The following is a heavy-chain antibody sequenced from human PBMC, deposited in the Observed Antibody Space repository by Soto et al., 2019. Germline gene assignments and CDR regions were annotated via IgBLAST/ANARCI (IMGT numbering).Heavy chain of an antibody. J-gene: IGHJ4*02. Sequence: EVQLVESGGGLVKPGGSLRLSCAASGFTFSSYSMNWVRQAPGKGLEWVSSISSSSSYIYYADSVKGRFTISRDNAKNSLYLQMNSLRAEDTAVYYCASAWNYVGSYFDYWGQGTLVTVSS. V-gene: IGHV3-21*01. CDR1: GFTFSSYS. CDR3: ASAWNYVGSYFDY. D-gene: IGHD1-7*01. CDR2: ISSSSSYI.